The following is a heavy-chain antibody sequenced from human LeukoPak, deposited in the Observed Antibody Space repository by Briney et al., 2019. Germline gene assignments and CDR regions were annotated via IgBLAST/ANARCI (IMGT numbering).Heavy chain of an antibody. D-gene: IGHD3-9*01. CDR1: GYTFTTYG. V-gene: IGHV1-18*01. Sequence: ASVKVSCKTSGYTFTTYGLSWVRQARGQGLEWMGWISGYNGNTKYAHKFQGRFSMTTDTPTRTAYMELKSLRSDDTAVYYCVLGDILTGYWAEYFAYWGQGTLVTVSS. CDR2: ISGYNGNT. J-gene: IGHJ4*02. CDR3: VLGDILTGYWAEYFAY.